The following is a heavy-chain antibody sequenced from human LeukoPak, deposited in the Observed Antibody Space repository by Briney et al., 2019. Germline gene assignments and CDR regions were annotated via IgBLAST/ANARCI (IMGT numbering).Heavy chain of an antibody. D-gene: IGHD6-19*01. Sequence: SETLSLTSAVSGVPFSNYYWSWVRQSPRQGLEWIGEINHSGYTNYNPSLKSRVTMSIDTSKNQFSLKLTSVTAADAGVYYCTRAVAEHPDWGQGTLVTVSS. CDR1: GVPFSNYY. CDR2: INHSGYT. CDR3: TRAVAEHPD. V-gene: IGHV4-34*01. J-gene: IGHJ4*02.